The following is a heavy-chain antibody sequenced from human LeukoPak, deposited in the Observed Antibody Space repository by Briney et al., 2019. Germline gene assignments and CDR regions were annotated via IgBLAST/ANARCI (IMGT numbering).Heavy chain of an antibody. Sequence: ASVKVSCKASGYTFTGYYMHWVRQAPGQGLEWMGWINPNSGGTNYAQKFQGRVTMTRDTSISTAYMELSRLRSDDTAVYYCARDRIAVAGGQIDYWGQGTLVTVSS. CDR2: INPNSGGT. CDR1: GYTFTGYY. D-gene: IGHD6-19*01. CDR3: ARDRIAVAGGQIDY. J-gene: IGHJ4*02. V-gene: IGHV1-2*02.